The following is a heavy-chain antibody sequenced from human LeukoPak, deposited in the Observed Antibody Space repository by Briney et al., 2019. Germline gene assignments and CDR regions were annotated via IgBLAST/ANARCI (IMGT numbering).Heavy chain of an antibody. V-gene: IGHV3-30*02. CDR1: GFTFTSYG. CDR2: IRYDGSNK. Sequence: GGSLRLSCAASGFTFTSYGMHWVRQAPGKGLEWVAVIRYDGSNKYYADSVKGRFIISRDNSKNTLYLQMNSLRAEDTAVYYCATAAYYYDSNGYNYYYYYMDVWGKGTTVTISS. D-gene: IGHD3-22*01. J-gene: IGHJ6*03. CDR3: ATAAYYYDSNGYNYYYYYMDV.